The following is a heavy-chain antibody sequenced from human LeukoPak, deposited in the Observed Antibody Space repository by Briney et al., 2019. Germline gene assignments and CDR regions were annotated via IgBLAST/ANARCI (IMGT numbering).Heavy chain of an antibody. CDR2: IWYDGNNE. V-gene: IGHV3-33*01. J-gene: IGHJ4*02. CDR1: GFTFSYYG. Sequence: PGRSLRLSCAASGFTFSYYGMHWVRQAPGKGLEWVAVIWYDGNNEYYADSVKGRFTVSRDNSKNTLYLQMNSLRAEDTAVYYCASGPYYYGSGNYYFFDYWGQGTPVTVSS. CDR3: ASGPYYYGSGNYYFFDY. D-gene: IGHD3-10*01.